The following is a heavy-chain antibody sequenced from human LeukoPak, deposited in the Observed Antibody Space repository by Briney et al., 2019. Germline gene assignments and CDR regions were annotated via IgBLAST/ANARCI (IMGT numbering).Heavy chain of an antibody. Sequence: PSETLSLTCTVSGGSISSYYWSWIRQPPGKGLEWIGYIYYSGSTNYNPSLKSRATISVDTSKNQFSLKLSSVTAADTAVYYCAREQYSSGWYDYWGQGTLVTVSS. CDR1: GGSISSYY. D-gene: IGHD6-19*01. CDR3: AREQYSSGWYDY. V-gene: IGHV4-59*01. CDR2: IYYSGST. J-gene: IGHJ4*02.